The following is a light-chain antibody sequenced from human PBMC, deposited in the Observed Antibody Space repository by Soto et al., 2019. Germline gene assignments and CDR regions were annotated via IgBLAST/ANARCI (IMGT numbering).Light chain of an antibody. Sequence: VLTQSACTLSLSPGERATLSFRASQSVSSYLAWYQQKPGQAPRLLIYGASDRATGTPDRFSGSGSGTDFTLTISRLEPEDSAVYYCQQFDDSVTFAQGTRLEIK. V-gene: IGKV3-20*01. CDR3: QQFDDSVT. CDR1: QSVSSY. CDR2: GAS. J-gene: IGKJ5*01.